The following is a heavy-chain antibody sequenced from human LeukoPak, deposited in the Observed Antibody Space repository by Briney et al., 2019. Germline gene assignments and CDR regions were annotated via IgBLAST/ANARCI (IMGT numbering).Heavy chain of an antibody. CDR3: ARAGGDGYNPNTY. CDR1: GFTFSIYT. Sequence: GGSLRLSCAASGFTFSIYTMNWVRQAPGKGLEWVSSISSGSSDIYYADSVKGRFTISRDSAKNSLYLQMNSLRAEDTAVYYCARAGGDGYNPNTYWGQGTLVTVSS. V-gene: IGHV3-21*01. D-gene: IGHD5-24*01. J-gene: IGHJ4*02. CDR2: ISSGSSDI.